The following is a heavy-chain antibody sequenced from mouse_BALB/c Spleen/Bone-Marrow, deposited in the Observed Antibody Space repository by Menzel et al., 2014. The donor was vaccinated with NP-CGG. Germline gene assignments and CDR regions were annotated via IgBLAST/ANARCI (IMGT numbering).Heavy chain of an antibody. CDR3: ARNPYGNYAMDY. Sequence: QVQLKESGPGLVAPSQSLSITCTVSGFSLTTYGVHWVRQPPGKGLEWLVVIWSDGSTTYNSALKSRLSISKDNFKSQVFLKMNSLQTDDTAMYYCARNPYGNYAMDYWGQGTSVTVSS. V-gene: IGHV2-6*02. J-gene: IGHJ4*01. D-gene: IGHD2-10*02. CDR2: IWSDGST. CDR1: GFSLTTYG.